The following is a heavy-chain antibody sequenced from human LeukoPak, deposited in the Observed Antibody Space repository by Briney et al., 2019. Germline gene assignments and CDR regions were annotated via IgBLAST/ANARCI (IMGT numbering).Heavy chain of an antibody. CDR3: ARGPPNWGYDY. CDR2: IVVGSGNT. D-gene: IGHD7-27*01. J-gene: IGHJ4*02. Sequence: GASVKVSCKASGFTFTSSAVQWVRQARGQRLEWIGWIVVGSGNTNYAQKFQERVTITRDMSTSTAYMELSSLRFEDTAVYYCARGPPNWGYDYWGPGTLVTVSS. CDR1: GFTFTSSA. V-gene: IGHV1-58*01.